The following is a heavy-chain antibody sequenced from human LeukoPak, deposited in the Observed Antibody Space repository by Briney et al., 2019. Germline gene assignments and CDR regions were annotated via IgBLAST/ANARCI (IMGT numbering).Heavy chain of an antibody. CDR2: IIPIFGTA. D-gene: IGHD5-12*01. CDR3: ATFPSSGYDKRTLFDY. Sequence: KISCKGSGYSFSSYWISWVRQAPGQGLEWMGGIIPIFGTANYAQKFQGRVTMTEDTSTDTAYMELSSLRSEDTAVYYCATFPSSGYDKRTLFDYWGQGTLVTVSS. CDR1: GYSFSSYW. V-gene: IGHV1-69*06. J-gene: IGHJ4*02.